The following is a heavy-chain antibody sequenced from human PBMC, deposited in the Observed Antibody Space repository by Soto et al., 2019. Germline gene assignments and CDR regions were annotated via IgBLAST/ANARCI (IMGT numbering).Heavy chain of an antibody. CDR3: ARGYDFWSGYPDFDY. J-gene: IGHJ4*02. Sequence: QVPLVQSGAEVKKPGASVKVSCKASGYTFTSYAMHWVRQAPGQRLEWMGWINAGNGNTKYSQKFQGRVTITRDTSASTAYMELSSLRSEDTAVYYCARGYDFWSGYPDFDYWGQGTLVTVSS. CDR1: GYTFTSYA. CDR2: INAGNGNT. V-gene: IGHV1-3*01. D-gene: IGHD3-3*01.